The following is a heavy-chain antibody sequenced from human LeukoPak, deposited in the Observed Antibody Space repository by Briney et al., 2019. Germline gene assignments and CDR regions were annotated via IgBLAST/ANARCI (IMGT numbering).Heavy chain of an antibody. J-gene: IGHJ4*02. D-gene: IGHD5-24*01. Sequence: GASVKVSCKASGYTFTGYYMHWVRQAPGQGLEWMGWINPNSGGTNYAQKFQGRVTMTRDTSISTAYMELSRLRSDDTAVYYCARVSNKQRWLQSFDYWGQGTLVTVSS. CDR2: INPNSGGT. CDR1: GYTFTGYY. CDR3: ARVSNKQRWLQSFDY. V-gene: IGHV1-2*02.